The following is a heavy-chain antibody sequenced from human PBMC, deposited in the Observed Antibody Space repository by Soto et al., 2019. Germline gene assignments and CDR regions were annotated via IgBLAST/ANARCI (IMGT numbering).Heavy chain of an antibody. V-gene: IGHV1-24*01. CDR3: ATTRLAVAATIVSLHAFDI. J-gene: IGHJ3*02. Sequence: QVQLVQSGAEVKKPGASVKVSCKVSGYTLTELSMHWVRQAPGKGLEWMGGFDHEDGETIYAQKFQGRVTMTEDTSADTAHRELSSLRSEDTAVYYCATTRLAVAATIVSLHAFDIWGQGTMVTGSS. CDR1: GYTLTELS. CDR2: FDHEDGET. D-gene: IGHD6-19*01.